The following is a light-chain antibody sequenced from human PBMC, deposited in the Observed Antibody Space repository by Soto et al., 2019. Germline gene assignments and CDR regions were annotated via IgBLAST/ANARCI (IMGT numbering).Light chain of an antibody. Sequence: EIVMTQSPATLSVSPGERVTLCCRASQSVSSNLAWYQQKRGQAPRLLIHGASTRPTGIPARFSGSGSGKEFTLTICTLQSEDFAVYYYQQNNNWPLTFGQGTKVDIK. CDR2: GAS. CDR3: QQNNNWPLT. V-gene: IGKV3-15*01. J-gene: IGKJ1*01. CDR1: QSVSSN.